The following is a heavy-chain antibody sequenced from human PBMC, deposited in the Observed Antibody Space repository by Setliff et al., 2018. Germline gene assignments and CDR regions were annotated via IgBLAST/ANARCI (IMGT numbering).Heavy chain of an antibody. CDR2: ISNGGGAV. CDR1: GFTFSTYR. J-gene: IGHJ4*02. V-gene: IGHV3-48*04. CDR3: ARDQGSYGYRAFDS. D-gene: IGHD3-16*01. Sequence: GESLKISCAASGFTFSTYRMHWVRQAPGKGLEWISYISNGGGAVKYADSVKGRFTISRDNAKSSLYLQMNSLRAEDTAVYYCARDQGSYGYRAFDSWGQGALVTVSS.